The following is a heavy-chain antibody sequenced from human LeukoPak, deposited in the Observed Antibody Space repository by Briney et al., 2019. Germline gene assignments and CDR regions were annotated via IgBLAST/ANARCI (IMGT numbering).Heavy chain of an antibody. Sequence: PGGSLRLSCAASGFTFSSYAMHWVPQAPGKGLEYVSAISSNGGSTYYANSVKGRFTISRDNSKNTLYLQMGSLRAEDMAVYYCARGGPWIQLWTYFDYWGQGTLVTVSS. D-gene: IGHD5-18*01. J-gene: IGHJ4*02. CDR2: ISSNGGST. CDR1: GFTFSSYA. V-gene: IGHV3-64*01. CDR3: ARGGPWIQLWTYFDY.